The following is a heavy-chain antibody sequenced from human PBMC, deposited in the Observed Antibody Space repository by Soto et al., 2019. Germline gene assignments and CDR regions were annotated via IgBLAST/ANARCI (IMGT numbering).Heavy chain of an antibody. CDR3: AREGVGATHLDY. V-gene: IGHV1-69*06. J-gene: IGHJ4*02. Sequence: SVKVSCKASGGTFSSYAISWVRQAPGQGLEWMGGIIPIFGTANYAQKFQGRVTITADKSTSTAYMELSSLRSEDTAVYYCAREGVGATHLDYWRQGTLVTVSS. CDR1: GGTFSSYA. CDR2: IIPIFGTA. D-gene: IGHD1-26*01.